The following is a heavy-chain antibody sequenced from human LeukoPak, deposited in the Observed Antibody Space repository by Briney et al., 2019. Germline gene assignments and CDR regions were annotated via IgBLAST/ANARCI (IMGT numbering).Heavy chain of an antibody. V-gene: IGHV4-59*01. CDR3: ASDSPGSSGSSQFDY. CDR2: IYYSGST. CDR1: GGSISNSY. D-gene: IGHD3-10*01. Sequence: PSETLSLTCTVSGGSISNSYWSWIRQPPGKGLEWIGYIYYSGSTNYNPSLKSRVTISVDTSKNQFSLKLSSVTAADTAVYYCASDSPGSSGSSQFDYWGQGTLVTVSS. J-gene: IGHJ4*02.